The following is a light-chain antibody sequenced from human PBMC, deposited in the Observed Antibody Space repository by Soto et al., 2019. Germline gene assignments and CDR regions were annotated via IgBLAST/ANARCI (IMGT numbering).Light chain of an antibody. Sequence: QSVLTQTPSASGTPGQRVTISCSGSSSKIGSTIVNWYQQLPGTAPKLLIYNNSQRPSGVPDRFSGSKSGTSASLAISGLQSDDEGDYYCAAWDDSRNGEVFGGGTKLTVL. CDR3: AAWDDSRNGEV. CDR1: SSKIGSTI. CDR2: NNS. V-gene: IGLV1-44*01. J-gene: IGLJ2*01.